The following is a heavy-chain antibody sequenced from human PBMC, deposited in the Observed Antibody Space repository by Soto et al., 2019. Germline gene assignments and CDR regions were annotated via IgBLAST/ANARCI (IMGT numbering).Heavy chain of an antibody. CDR2: IYYIGST. J-gene: IGHJ4*02. Sequence: TMRVPWTVSEGNSVSLSDRWVLKNQTPGKGREWLGSIYYIGSTYYNPSLKSRVTISVDTSKNQFSLKLSSVTAADTVVYSCARLNTSRYHSFDCWGQGTLVTVHS. D-gene: IGHD6-13*01. V-gene: IGHV4-39*01. CDR3: ARLNTSRYHSFDC. CDR1: EGNSVSLSDR.